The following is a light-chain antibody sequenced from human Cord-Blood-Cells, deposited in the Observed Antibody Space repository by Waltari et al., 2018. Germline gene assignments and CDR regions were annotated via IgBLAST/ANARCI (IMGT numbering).Light chain of an antibody. CDR2: GAS. Sequence: EIVLTQSPGTLSLSPGERATLSCRARQSVSSSYFAWYQQKPGQAPRLLIYGASSRATGIPDRFSGSGSGTAFTLTISRLEPEDFAVYYCQQYGSSPNSFGQGTKLEIK. V-gene: IGKV3-20*01. CDR3: QQYGSSPNS. CDR1: QSVSSSY. J-gene: IGKJ2*03.